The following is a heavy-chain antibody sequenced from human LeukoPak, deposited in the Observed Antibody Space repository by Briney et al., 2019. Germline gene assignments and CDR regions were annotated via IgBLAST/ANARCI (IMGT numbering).Heavy chain of an antibody. J-gene: IGHJ4*02. CDR2: INHSGST. V-gene: IGHV4-34*01. CDR3: ARLYGYNWNYAWYFDY. D-gene: IGHD1-7*01. CDR1: GGSFSGYY. Sequence: ASETLSLTCAVYGGSFSGYYWSWIRQPPGKGLEWIGEINHSGSTNYNPSLKSRVTISVDTSKNQFSLKLSSVTAADTAVYYCARLYGYNWNYAWYFDYWGQGTLVTVSS.